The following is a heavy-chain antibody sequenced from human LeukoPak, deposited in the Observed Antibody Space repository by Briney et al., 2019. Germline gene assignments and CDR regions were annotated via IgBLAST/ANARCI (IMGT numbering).Heavy chain of an antibody. CDR1: GFTFSSYG. CDR3: ARGLYSSGWYGTT. D-gene: IGHD6-19*01. J-gene: IGHJ5*02. Sequence: GGSLRLSCAASGFTFSSYGMHWVRQAPGKGLEWVAFIRYDGSNKYYADSVKGRFTISRDNSKNTLYLQMNSLRAEDTAVYYCARGLYSSGWYGTTWGQGTLVTVSS. V-gene: IGHV3-30*02. CDR2: IRYDGSNK.